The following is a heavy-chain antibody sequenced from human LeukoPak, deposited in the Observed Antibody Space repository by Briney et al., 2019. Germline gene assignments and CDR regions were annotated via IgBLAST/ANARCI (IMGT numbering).Heavy chain of an antibody. CDR1: GGTFSSSSNY. Sequence: PSETLSLSCNVPGGTFSSSSNYWGWIRQPPGKGLEWIGSIYYSGSTYYNPSLKSRVTISVDTSKDQFSLKLSSVTAADTAVYYCARLRPYYYDSSGYYWAFDIWGQGTMVTVSS. J-gene: IGHJ3*02. CDR2: IYYSGST. CDR3: ARLRPYYYDSSGYYWAFDI. D-gene: IGHD3-22*01. V-gene: IGHV4-39*01.